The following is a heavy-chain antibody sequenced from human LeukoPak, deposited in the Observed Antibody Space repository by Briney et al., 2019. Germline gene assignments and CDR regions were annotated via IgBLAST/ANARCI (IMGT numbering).Heavy chain of an antibody. V-gene: IGHV3-23*01. CDR2: ISGSGDTT. D-gene: IGHD3-10*01. CDR1: GFTFSNYG. Sequence: GGSLRLSCTASGFTFSNYGMSWVRQAPGKGLEWVSGISGSGDTTYYADSEKGRFTISRDNSKTLYLQMNILRAEDTAVYYCAKDVYGSGSYYNPIDYWGQGTLVTVS. J-gene: IGHJ4*02. CDR3: AKDVYGSGSYYNPIDY.